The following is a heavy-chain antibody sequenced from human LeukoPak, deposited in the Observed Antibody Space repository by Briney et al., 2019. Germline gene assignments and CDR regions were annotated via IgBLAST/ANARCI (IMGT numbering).Heavy chain of an antibody. CDR1: GFTFSSYA. CDR3: AKDVVVAATGSMDV. V-gene: IGHV3-23*01. Sequence: PGGSLRLSCAASGFTFSSYAMSWVRQAPGKGLEWVSAISGSGGSTYYADSVKGRLTISRDNSKNTLYLQMNSLRAEDTAVYYCAKDVVVAATGSMDVWGQGTTVTVSS. D-gene: IGHD2-15*01. J-gene: IGHJ6*02. CDR2: ISGSGGST.